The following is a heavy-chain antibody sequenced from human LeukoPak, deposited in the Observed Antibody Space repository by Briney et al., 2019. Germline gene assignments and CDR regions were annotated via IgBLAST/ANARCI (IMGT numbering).Heavy chain of an antibody. D-gene: IGHD4-17*01. CDR1: GFTFSSYW. J-gene: IGHJ3*01. Sequence: GGTLRLSCAASGFTFSSYWMHWVRQASGKGLVWVSRIDTDGSDTRYADSVKGRFTISRDNAKNTLYLQMNSLRAEDTAVYYCIRGYMTTVNAFDVWGQGTMVTVSS. V-gene: IGHV3-74*01. CDR3: IRGYMTTVNAFDV. CDR2: IDTDGSDT.